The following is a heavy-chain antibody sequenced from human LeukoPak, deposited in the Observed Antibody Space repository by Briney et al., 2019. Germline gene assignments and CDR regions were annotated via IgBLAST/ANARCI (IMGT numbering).Heavy chain of an antibody. V-gene: IGHV3-7*01. Sequence: GGSLRLSCAASGFSFIDYWMTWVRQAPGKGLGWVADIKRDGSEKYYVDSVKGRFSISRDNAKNSLYLQMNSLRAEDTAVYYCARVYYGDYGYFDYWGQGTLVTVSS. J-gene: IGHJ4*02. D-gene: IGHD4-17*01. CDR1: GFSFIDYW. CDR3: ARVYYGDYGYFDY. CDR2: IKRDGSEK.